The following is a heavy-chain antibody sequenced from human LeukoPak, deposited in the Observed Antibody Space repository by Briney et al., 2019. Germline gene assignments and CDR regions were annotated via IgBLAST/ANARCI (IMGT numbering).Heavy chain of an antibody. CDR1: GFTFSSYE. Sequence: GGSLRLSCAASGFTFSSYEMNWVRQAPGKGLEWVSHISSSGSTIYYADSVKGRFTISRDNAKNSLYLQMNSLRAEDTAVYYCARDPIFSRGNYYFDYWGQGTLVTVST. V-gene: IGHV3-48*03. J-gene: IGHJ4*02. D-gene: IGHD4-23*01. CDR3: ARDPIFSRGNYYFDY. CDR2: ISSSGSTI.